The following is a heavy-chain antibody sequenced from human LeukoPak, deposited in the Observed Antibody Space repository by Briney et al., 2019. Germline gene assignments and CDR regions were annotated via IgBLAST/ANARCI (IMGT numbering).Heavy chain of an antibody. CDR1: GFTFSSYS. CDR3: ARDSSNYYGSGSFSPSPDY. V-gene: IGHV3-21*01. Sequence: PGGSLRLSCAASGFTFSSYSMNWVRQAPGKGLEWVSSISSSSSYIYYADSVKGRFTISRDNAKNSLYLQMNSLRAEDTAVYYCARDSSNYYGSGSFSPSPDYWGQGTLVTASS. D-gene: IGHD3-10*01. CDR2: ISSSSSYI. J-gene: IGHJ4*02.